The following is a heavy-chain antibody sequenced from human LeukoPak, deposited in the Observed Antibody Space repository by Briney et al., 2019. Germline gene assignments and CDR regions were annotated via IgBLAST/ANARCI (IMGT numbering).Heavy chain of an antibody. J-gene: IGHJ4*02. V-gene: IGHV3-30-3*01. CDR3: ARGRSGYYYPN. D-gene: IGHD3-22*01. CDR1: GFTFSSYA. CDR2: ISYDGGNA. Sequence: GRSLRLSCAASGFTFSSYAMNWVRQAPGQGLEWVAVISYDGGNAYYADSVKGRFTISRDNSKNTLYLQMNSLRAEDTAVYYCARGRSGYYYPNWGQGTLVTVSS.